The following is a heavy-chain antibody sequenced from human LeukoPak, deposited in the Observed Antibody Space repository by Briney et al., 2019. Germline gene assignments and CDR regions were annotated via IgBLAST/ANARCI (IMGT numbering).Heavy chain of an antibody. CDR2: IYYSGST. Sequence: SETLSLTCTVSGGSISSYYWSWIRQPPGKGLEWIGYIYYSGSTNYNPSLKSRVTISVDTSKNQFSLKLSSVTAADTAVYYCARGYYGDYLYYFDYWGQGTLVTVSP. J-gene: IGHJ4*02. CDR3: ARGYYGDYLYYFDY. V-gene: IGHV4-59*08. D-gene: IGHD4-17*01. CDR1: GGSISSYY.